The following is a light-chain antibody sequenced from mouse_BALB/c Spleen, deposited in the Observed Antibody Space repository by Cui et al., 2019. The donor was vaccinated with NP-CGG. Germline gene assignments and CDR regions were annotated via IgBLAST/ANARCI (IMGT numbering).Light chain of an antibody. V-gene: IGLV1*01. Sequence: QAVVTQESALTTSPGETVTLTCRSSNGPVTTSNYANWVQEKPDHLFTGLIGGTNNRVPGVPARFSGSLIGDKAALTITGAQTEDEAIYFCALWYSNHWVFGGGTKLTVL. J-gene: IGLJ1*01. CDR2: GTN. CDR1: NGPVTTSNY. CDR3: ALWYSNHWV.